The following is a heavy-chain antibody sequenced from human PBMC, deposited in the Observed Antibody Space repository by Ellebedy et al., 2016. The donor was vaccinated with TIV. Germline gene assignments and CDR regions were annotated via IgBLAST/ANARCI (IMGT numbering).Heavy chain of an antibody. Sequence: SETLSLTXTVSGGSISSYYWSWIRQPPGKGLEWIGEINHSGSTNYNPSLKSRVTISVDTSKNQFSLKLSSVTAADTAVYYCARADFWSASDYWGQGTLVTVSS. D-gene: IGHD3-3*01. CDR3: ARADFWSASDY. CDR2: INHSGST. CDR1: GGSISSYY. J-gene: IGHJ4*02. V-gene: IGHV4-34*01.